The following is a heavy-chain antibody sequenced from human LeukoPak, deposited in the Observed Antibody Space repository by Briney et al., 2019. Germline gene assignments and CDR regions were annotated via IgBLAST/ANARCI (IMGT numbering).Heavy chain of an antibody. CDR3: ARYCSSTSCYRAIDY. V-gene: IGHV1-18*01. CDR2: ISAYNGNT. D-gene: IGHD2-2*02. CDR1: GYTFTSYG. J-gene: IGHJ4*02. Sequence: ASVQVSCKASGYTFTSYGISWVRQAPGQGLEWMGWISAYNGNTNYAQKLQGRVTMTTDTSTSTAYMELRSLRSDDTAVYYCARYCSSTSCYRAIDYWGQGTLVTVSS.